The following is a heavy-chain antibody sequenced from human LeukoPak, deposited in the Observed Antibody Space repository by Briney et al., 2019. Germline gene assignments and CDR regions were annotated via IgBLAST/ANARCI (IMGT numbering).Heavy chain of an antibody. CDR1: GGSISSGSYY. CDR2: IYTSGST. J-gene: IGHJ5*02. D-gene: IGHD2-15*01. V-gene: IGHV4-61*02. CDR3: ARDHVDEVVAATGGFDP. Sequence: PSETLSLTCTVSGGSISSGSYYWSWIRQPAGKGLEWIGRIYTSGSTNYNPSLKSRVTISVDTSKNQFSLKLSSVTAADTAVYYCARDHVDEVVAATGGFDPWGRGTLVTVSS.